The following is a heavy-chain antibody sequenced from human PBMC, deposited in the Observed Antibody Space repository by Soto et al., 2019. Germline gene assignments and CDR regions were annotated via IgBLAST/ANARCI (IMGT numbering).Heavy chain of an antibody. Sequence: DVQVVESGGGLVLWGASLRLSCAASGFTVGSAYMSWVRQAPGKGLEWVAGIYSGGNTYYADSVKGRFTISRDTSKNRLYLQMNSLRAEDAAIYYCARDPWVGDIGDYWGQGTLVTVSS. D-gene: IGHD4-17*01. CDR1: GFTVGSAY. CDR3: ARDPWVGDIGDY. V-gene: IGHV3-66*01. J-gene: IGHJ4*02. CDR2: IYSGGNT.